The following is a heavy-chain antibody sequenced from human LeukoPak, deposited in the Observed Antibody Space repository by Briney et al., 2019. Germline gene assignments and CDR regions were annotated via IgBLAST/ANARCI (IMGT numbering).Heavy chain of an antibody. Sequence: SETLSLTCTVSGYSISSGYYWGCIRQPPGMGLEWIGSIYYSGSTYYNPSLKSRVTISVDTSKNQFSLKLSSVTAADTAVYYCARAALTRYDSSGSQLDYWGQGTLVTVSS. V-gene: IGHV4-38-2*02. J-gene: IGHJ4*02. D-gene: IGHD3-22*01. CDR1: GYSISSGYY. CDR3: ARAALTRYDSSGSQLDY. CDR2: IYYSGST.